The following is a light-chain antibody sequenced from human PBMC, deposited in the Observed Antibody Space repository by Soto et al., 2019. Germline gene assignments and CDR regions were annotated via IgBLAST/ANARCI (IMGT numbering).Light chain of an antibody. CDR2: GPY. CDR3: QHYKGLPLT. CDR1: QSVATN. J-gene: IGKJ1*01. V-gene: IGKV3-15*01. Sequence: EKVMTQSPATLSVSPGERVTLSCRASQSVATNLAWYQQKPGQAPRLLISGPYIRATGIPDMFNGSGSGTEVTLTITSLQSEDFAVYYCQHYKGLPLTFGQGTKVEIK.